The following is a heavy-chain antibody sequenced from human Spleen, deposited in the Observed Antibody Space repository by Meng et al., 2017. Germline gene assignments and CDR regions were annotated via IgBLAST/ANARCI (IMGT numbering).Heavy chain of an antibody. CDR2: NYWDTDK. CDR1: GLSLSTTGVG. V-gene: IGHV2-5*02. J-gene: IGHJ4*02. D-gene: IGHD1-20*01. Sequence: QITLKESGPTLVKPTQTLTLTCTFSGLSLSTTGVGVGWIRQPPGKALEWLALNYWDTDKRYRPSFQSRLTTTKDTSKNQVVLTMTNLDPVDTATYFCSHNICNDLDYDHWGQGILVTVSS. CDR3: SHNICNDLDYDH.